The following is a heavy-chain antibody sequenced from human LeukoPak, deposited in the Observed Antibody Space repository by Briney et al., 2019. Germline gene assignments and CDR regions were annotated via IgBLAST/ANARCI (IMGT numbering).Heavy chain of an antibody. D-gene: IGHD4-11*01. J-gene: IGHJ4*02. CDR2: FYSSGNS. V-gene: IGHV4-59*01. CDR1: GGSISGYY. Sequence: SETLSLTCSVSGGSISGYYWSWIRQAPGKGLEWIGYFYSSGNSNSNPSLKSRVTISGDSSRSQLSLRLNSVTAADTAVYYCAKDCSMTTPRTLYYFDYWGQGTLVTVSS. CDR3: AKDCSMTTPRTLYYFDY.